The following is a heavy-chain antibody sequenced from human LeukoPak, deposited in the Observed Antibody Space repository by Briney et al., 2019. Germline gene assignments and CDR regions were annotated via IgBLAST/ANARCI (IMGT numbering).Heavy chain of an antibody. V-gene: IGHV3-30*04. J-gene: IGHJ4*02. D-gene: IGHD5-24*01. CDR2: ISYDGGDI. CDR1: AYAFSSFA. Sequence: PGGSLRLSCVVSAYAFSSFAAHWVRQAPGTGLEWVSFISYDGGDIKYADSVKGRFTISRDNSKNTLYLQMNSLSPEDTAVYYCATGGYRFACVFDYWGQGTLVTVSS. CDR3: ATGGYRFACVFDY.